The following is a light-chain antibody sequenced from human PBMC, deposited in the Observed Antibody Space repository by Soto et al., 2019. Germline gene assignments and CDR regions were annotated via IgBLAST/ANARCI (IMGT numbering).Light chain of an antibody. V-gene: IGLV1-47*01. Sequence: QSVLTQPPSASGTPGQRVTISCSGSTSNIGSNYVYWYQQLPGTAPKLLIYRNNQRPSGVPDRFSGSKSGTSASLAISGLRSEDEADYYCAAWDDSVSGPVFGGGTKVTVL. CDR1: TSNIGSNY. J-gene: IGLJ2*01. CDR3: AAWDDSVSGPV. CDR2: RNN.